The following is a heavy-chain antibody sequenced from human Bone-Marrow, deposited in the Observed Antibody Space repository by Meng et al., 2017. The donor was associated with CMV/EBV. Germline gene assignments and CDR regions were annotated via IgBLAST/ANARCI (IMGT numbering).Heavy chain of an antibody. V-gene: IGHV1-2*02. Sequence: ASVKVSCKASGYTFTGYYMHWVRQAPGQGLEWMGWINPNSGGTNYAQKFQGRVTMTRDTSISTAYMELSRLRSDDTAVYYCAREITRHDYGDYVEYWGQGTLVTVSS. CDR1: GYTFTGYY. CDR2: INPNSGGT. CDR3: AREITRHDYGDYVEY. J-gene: IGHJ4*02. D-gene: IGHD4-17*01.